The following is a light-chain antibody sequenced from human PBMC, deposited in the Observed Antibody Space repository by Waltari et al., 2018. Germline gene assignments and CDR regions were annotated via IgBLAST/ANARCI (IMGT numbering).Light chain of an antibody. V-gene: IGLV1-44*01. CDR2: SND. CDR3: AAWDDGLNAVV. J-gene: IGLJ2*01. CDR1: SSNIGGNT. Sequence: QSVLTQPPSVSGAPGQRVAISCSGSSSNIGGNTVKGYQHLPGTAPKLLISSNDLRPSGVPDRFSGSTSGTSASLAISGLQSEDEADYYCAAWDDGLNAVVFGGGTKLTVL.